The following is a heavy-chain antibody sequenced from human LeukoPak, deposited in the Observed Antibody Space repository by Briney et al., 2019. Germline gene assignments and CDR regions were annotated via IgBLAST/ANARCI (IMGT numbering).Heavy chain of an antibody. Sequence: PGGSLRLSCAASGFAFSAYWMLWVRQAPGKGLVWVSRINTDGSIMHYADSVKGRFTISRDNAKNTLYLQMNSLIAEDTAIYYCARESYAMGTYWGQGTPVTVSS. J-gene: IGHJ4*02. CDR3: ARESYAMGTY. CDR1: GFAFSAYW. V-gene: IGHV3-74*01. D-gene: IGHD2-8*01. CDR2: INTDGSIM.